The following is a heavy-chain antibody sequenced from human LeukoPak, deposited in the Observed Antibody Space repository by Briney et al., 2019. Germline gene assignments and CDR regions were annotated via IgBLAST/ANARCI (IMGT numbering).Heavy chain of an antibody. CDR1: GFTFSSYW. V-gene: IGHV3-7*01. D-gene: IGHD5-12*01. J-gene: IGHJ4*02. CDR2: IKQDGSEK. CDR3: AGQERYSGYDTPLY. Sequence: PGGSLRLSCAASGFTFSSYWMSWVRQAPGKGLEWVANIKQDGSEKYYVDSVKGRFTISRDNAKNSLYLQMNSLRAEDTAVYYCAGQERYSGYDTPLYWGQGTLVTVSS.